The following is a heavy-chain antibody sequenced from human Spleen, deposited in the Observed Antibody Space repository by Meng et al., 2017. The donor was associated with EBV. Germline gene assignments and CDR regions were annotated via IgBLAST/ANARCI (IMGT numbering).Heavy chain of an antibody. CDR3: ARERIAVAGTEYPNY. CDR1: GYTFTGYY. Sequence: QGQLVQSGAEVKKPGASVKVSCKASGYTFTGYYIHWVRQAPGQGLEWMGWINPNSDTSISAAYMEVSRLRSDDTAVYYCARERIAVAGTEYPNYWGQGTLVTVSS. J-gene: IGHJ4*02. V-gene: IGHV1-2*02. D-gene: IGHD6-19*01. CDR2: INPNS.